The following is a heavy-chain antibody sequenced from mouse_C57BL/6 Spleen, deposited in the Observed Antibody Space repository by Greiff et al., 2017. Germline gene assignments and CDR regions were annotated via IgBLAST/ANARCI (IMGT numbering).Heavy chain of an antibody. Sequence: DVQLQESGPGLVKPSQSLSLTCSVTGYSITSGYYWNWIRQFPGNKLEWMGYISYDGSNNYNPSLKNRISITRDTSKNQFFLKLNSVTTEDTATYYCARANYYGSKGYFDYWGQGTTLTVSS. J-gene: IGHJ2*01. CDR3: ARANYYGSKGYFDY. D-gene: IGHD1-1*01. CDR1: GYSITSGYY. V-gene: IGHV3-6*01. CDR2: ISYDGSN.